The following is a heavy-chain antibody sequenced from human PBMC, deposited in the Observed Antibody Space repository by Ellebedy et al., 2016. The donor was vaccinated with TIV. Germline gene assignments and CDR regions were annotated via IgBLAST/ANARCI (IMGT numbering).Heavy chain of an antibody. CDR2: INAGNGNT. V-gene: IGHV1-3*01. J-gene: IGHJ4*02. CDR1: GYTFTSYA. CDR3: ARAGGYSGYDWGY. Sequence: ASVKVSCXASGYTFTSYAMHWVRQAPGQRLEWMGWINAGNGNTKYSQKFQGRVTITRDTSASTAYMELSSLRSEDTAVYYCARAGGYSGYDWGYWGQGTLVTVSS. D-gene: IGHD5-12*01.